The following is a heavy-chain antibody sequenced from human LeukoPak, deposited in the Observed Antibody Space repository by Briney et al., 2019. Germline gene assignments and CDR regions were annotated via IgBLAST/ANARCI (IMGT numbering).Heavy chain of an antibody. V-gene: IGHV1-69*13. CDR3: ASNTNYYENTGHYVFDS. CDR2: IFLLLGTA. Sequence: SVKVSCKHSGGTFSTYAISWVRPAPGRGLEWMGGIFLLLGTANYAQKFQGRLTITAEAITGTASMELSSLRSEDTAVFYCASNTNYYENTGHYVFDSWGQGTLVTVSS. D-gene: IGHD3-22*01. CDR1: GGTFSTYA. J-gene: IGHJ4*02.